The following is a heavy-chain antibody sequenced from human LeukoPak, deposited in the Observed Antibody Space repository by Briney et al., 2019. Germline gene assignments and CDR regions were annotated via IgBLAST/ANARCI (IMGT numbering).Heavy chain of an antibody. D-gene: IGHD4/OR15-4a*01. J-gene: IGHJ6*03. CDR2: ISVYNGNT. CDR3: ARSTLRLWSPYYYMDG. Sequence: ASVKVSCKASGYTFTNYGISWVRQAPGQGLEWMGWISVYNGNTNYAQKFQGRVTMTTDTSTTTAYMELRSLRSDDTAMYYCARSTLRLWSPYYYMDGWGKGTTVTVSS. V-gene: IGHV1-18*01. CDR1: GYTFTNYG.